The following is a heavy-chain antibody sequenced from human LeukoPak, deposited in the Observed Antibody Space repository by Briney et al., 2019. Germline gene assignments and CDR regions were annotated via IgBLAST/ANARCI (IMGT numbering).Heavy chain of an antibody. V-gene: IGHV4-59*01. D-gene: IGHD3-3*01. CDR1: GGSISSYY. CDR2: IYYSGST. CDR3: ARGNRLWDYDFWTGYYMDV. J-gene: IGHJ6*03. Sequence: SETLSLTCTVSGGSISSYYWSWIRQPPGKGLEWIGYIYYSGSTNYNPSLKSRVTISVDTSKNQFSLELSSVTAADTAVYYCARGNRLWDYDFWTGYYMDVWGKGTTVTVSS.